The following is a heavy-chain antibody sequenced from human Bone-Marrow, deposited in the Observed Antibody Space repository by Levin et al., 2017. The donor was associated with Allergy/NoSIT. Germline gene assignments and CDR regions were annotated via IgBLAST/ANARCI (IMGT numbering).Heavy chain of an antibody. V-gene: IGHV1-46*01. J-gene: IGHJ4*02. CDR2: INPSGGST. D-gene: IGHD3-22*01. CDR1: GYTFTSYY. CDR3: ARGLVDLVCGDSSGYRGYFDY. Sequence: GASVKVSCKASGYTFTSYYMHWVRQAPGQGLEWMGIINPSGGSTSYAQKFQGRVTMTRDTSTSTVYMELSSLRSEDTAVYYCARGLVDLVCGDSSGYRGYFDYWGQGTLVTVSS.